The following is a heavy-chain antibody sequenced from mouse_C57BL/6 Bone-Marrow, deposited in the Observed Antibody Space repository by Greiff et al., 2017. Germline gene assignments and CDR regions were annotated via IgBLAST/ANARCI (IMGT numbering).Heavy chain of an antibody. D-gene: IGHD1-1*01. CDR1: GYTFTSYW. J-gene: IGHJ2*01. V-gene: IGHV1-5*01. Sequence: EVQLQQSGTVLARPGASVKMSCKTSGYTFTSYWMHWVKQRPGQGLEWIGAIYPGNSDTSYNQKFKGKAKMTAVTSASTAYMELSSLTNEDSAVYYCTRSYGSRSREDSLDYWGQGTTLTVSS. CDR3: TRSYGSRSREDSLDY. CDR2: IYPGNSDT.